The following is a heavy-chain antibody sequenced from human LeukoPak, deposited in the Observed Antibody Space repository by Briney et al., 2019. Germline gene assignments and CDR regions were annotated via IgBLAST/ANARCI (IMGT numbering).Heavy chain of an antibody. CDR3: ARPSGPYYYDTSRSDAFDI. CDR2: MNPNSGNT. J-gene: IGHJ3*02. V-gene: IGHV1-8*01. CDR1: GYTFTSYD. D-gene: IGHD3-22*01. Sequence: GASVKVSCKASGYTFTSYDINWVRQATGQGLGWMGWMNPNSGNTGYAQKFQGRVTMTRNTSISTAYMELSSLRSEDTAVYYCARPSGPYYYDTSRSDAFDIWGQGTMVTVSS.